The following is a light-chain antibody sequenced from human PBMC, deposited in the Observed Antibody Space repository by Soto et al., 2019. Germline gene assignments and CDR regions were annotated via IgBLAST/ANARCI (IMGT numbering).Light chain of an antibody. V-gene: IGKV3-15*01. Sequence: EIVMTQSPSTLSVSPGERATLSCRASQSVSSTLAWYQKKPGQAPRLLLYGASTRATGSPARFSDSGSGTESTLTISSLQSEDFAVYYCQQYNNWPPMYTIGQVTKLEIK. CDR1: QSVSST. CDR3: QQYNNWPPMYT. J-gene: IGKJ2*01. CDR2: GAS.